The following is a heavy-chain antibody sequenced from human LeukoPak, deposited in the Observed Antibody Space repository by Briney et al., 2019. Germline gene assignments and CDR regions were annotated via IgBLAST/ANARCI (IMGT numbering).Heavy chain of an antibody. CDR2: IHPGDSET. Sequence: GESLKISCKGSGYSFTSYWIGWVRQMPGKGLEWMGIIHPGDSETRYSPSFQGQVTISADKSITTAYLQWSSLKTSDTAIYYCARGWNYFDYWGQGALVTVSS. D-gene: IGHD6-19*01. CDR1: GYSFTSYW. CDR3: ARGWNYFDY. V-gene: IGHV5-51*01. J-gene: IGHJ4*02.